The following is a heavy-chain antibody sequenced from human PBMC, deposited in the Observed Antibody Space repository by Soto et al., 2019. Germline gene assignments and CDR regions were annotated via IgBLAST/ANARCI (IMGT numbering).Heavy chain of an antibody. CDR3: ARSIPYCSSTSCPHYYYYYGVDV. J-gene: IGHJ6*02. Sequence: GASVKVSCKASGGTFSSYAISWVRQAPGQGLEWMGGIIPIFGTANYAQKFQGRVTITADKSTSTAYMELSSLRSEDTAVYYCARSIPYCSSTSCPHYYYYYGVDVWGQGTTVTVSS. V-gene: IGHV1-69*06. CDR1: GGTFSSYA. CDR2: IIPIFGTA. D-gene: IGHD2-2*01.